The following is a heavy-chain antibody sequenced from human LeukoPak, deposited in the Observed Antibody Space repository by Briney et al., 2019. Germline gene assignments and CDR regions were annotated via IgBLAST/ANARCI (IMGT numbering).Heavy chain of an antibody. V-gene: IGHV5-51*01. CDR2: IYPGDSDT. J-gene: IGHJ3*02. D-gene: IGHD3-22*01. CDR3: ARRYYYDSSGYYFDAFDI. CDR1: GYSFTSYW. Sequence: KRGESLKISCKGSGYSFTSYWIGWVRQMPGKGLEWMGIIYPGDSDTRYSPSFQGQVTISADKSISTAYLQWSSLKASDTAMYYCARRYYYDSSGYYFDAFDIWGQGTMVTVSS.